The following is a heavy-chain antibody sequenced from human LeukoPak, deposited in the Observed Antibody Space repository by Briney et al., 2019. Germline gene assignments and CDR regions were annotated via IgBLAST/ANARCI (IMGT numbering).Heavy chain of an antibody. Sequence: GSSVKASCKASGGTFSSYAISWVRQAPGQGLEWTGGIIPIFGTANYAQKFQGRVTITADESTSTAYMELSSLRSEDTAVYYCARGITMIRGVISYYYMDVWGKGTTVTVSS. J-gene: IGHJ6*03. CDR3: ARGITMIRGVISYYYMDV. V-gene: IGHV1-69*01. D-gene: IGHD3-10*01. CDR2: IIPIFGTA. CDR1: GGTFSSYA.